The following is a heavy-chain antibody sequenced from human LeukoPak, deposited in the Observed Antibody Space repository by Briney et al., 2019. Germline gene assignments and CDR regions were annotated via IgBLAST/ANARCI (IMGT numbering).Heavy chain of an antibody. Sequence: GGSLRLSCAASGFTFSSYSMNWVRQAPGKGLEWVSSISSSSYIYYADSVKGRFTISRDNAKNSLYLQMNSLRAEDTAVYYCARGHGSGWYVSGYWGQGTLVTVSS. CDR2: ISSSSYI. CDR1: GFTFSSYS. CDR3: ARGHGSGWYVSGY. J-gene: IGHJ4*02. V-gene: IGHV3-21*01. D-gene: IGHD6-19*01.